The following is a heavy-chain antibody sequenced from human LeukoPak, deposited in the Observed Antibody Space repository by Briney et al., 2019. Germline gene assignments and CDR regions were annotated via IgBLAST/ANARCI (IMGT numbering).Heavy chain of an antibody. J-gene: IGHJ4*02. D-gene: IGHD3-22*01. Sequence: ASVKVSCKASGGTFSRYAISWVRQAPGQGLEWMGIINPSGGSTSYAQKFQGRVTMTRDTSTSTVYMELSSLRSEETAVYYCARDCVPTQNYYDSSGYHYDYWGQGTLVTVSS. CDR1: GGTFSRYA. CDR2: INPSGGST. CDR3: ARDCVPTQNYYDSSGYHYDY. V-gene: IGHV1-46*01.